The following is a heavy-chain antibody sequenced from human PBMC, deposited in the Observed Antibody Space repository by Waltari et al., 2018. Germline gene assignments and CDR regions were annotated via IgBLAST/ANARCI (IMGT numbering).Heavy chain of an antibody. CDR3: ARHRDPGHSFDI. Sequence: QVRLQQWGAGLLKPSETLSLTCAVYGGSLSGHWCGWIRKPPGKGLQWIGEISERGYTYYNPSCQSRVAICIDMSKNQFSLTLTSVTAADTALYYCARHRDPGHSFDIWGQGTVTVSA. V-gene: IGHV4-34*01. CDR2: ISERGYT. D-gene: IGHD2-21*01. J-gene: IGHJ3*02. CDR1: GGSLSGHW.